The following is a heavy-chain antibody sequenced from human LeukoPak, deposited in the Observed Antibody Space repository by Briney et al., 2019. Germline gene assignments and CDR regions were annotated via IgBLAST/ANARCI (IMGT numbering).Heavy chain of an antibody. V-gene: IGHV7-4-1*02. CDR1: GYTFTSYA. CDR2: INTNTGNP. CDR3: ARVVYYYDSSGYHWGLDY. J-gene: IGHJ4*02. D-gene: IGHD3-22*01. Sequence: ASVKVSCKASGYTFTSYAMNWVRQAPGQGLEWMGWINTNTGNPTYAQGFTGRFVFSLDTSVSTAYLQISSLKAEDTAVYYCARVVYYYDSSGYHWGLDYWGQGTLVTVSS.